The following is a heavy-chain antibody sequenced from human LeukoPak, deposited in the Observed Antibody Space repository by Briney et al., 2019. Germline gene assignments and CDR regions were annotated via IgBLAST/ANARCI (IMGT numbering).Heavy chain of an antibody. CDR3: ARAQVGNYGYYFDY. V-gene: IGHV3-11*04. Sequence: GGSLRLSCAASGFTFSDYYMSWIRQAPGKGLEWVSYISSSGSTIYYADSVKGRFTISRENAKTSLYLQMNSLRAEDTAVYYCARAQVGNYGYYFDYWGQGTLVTVSS. D-gene: IGHD4-11*01. J-gene: IGHJ4*02. CDR2: ISSSGSTI. CDR1: GFTFSDYY.